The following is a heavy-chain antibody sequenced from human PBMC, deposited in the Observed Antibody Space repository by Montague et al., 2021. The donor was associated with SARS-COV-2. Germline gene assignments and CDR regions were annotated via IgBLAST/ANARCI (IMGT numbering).Heavy chain of an antibody. J-gene: IGHJ4*02. CDR3: ARFSGYVDY. CDR2: IYYSGST. V-gene: IGHV4-59*01. CDR1: GGSISSYY. D-gene: IGHD6-19*01. Sequence: SETRSLTCTVSGGSISSYYWSWIRQPPGKGLEWIGYIYYSGSTNYNPSLKSRVTISVDTSKNQFSLKLSSVTAADTAVYYCARFSGYVDYWGQGTLVTVSS.